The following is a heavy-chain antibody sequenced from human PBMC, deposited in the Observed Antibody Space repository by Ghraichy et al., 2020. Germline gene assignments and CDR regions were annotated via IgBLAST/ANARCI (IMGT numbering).Heavy chain of an antibody. CDR1: GGSISSSSYY. Sequence: SETLSLTCTVSGGSISSSSYYWGWIRQPPGKGLEWIGSIYYSGSTYYNPSLKSRVTISVDTSKNQFSLKLSSVTAADTAVYYCASDSYDSSGYYLGLHYWGQGTLVTVSS. D-gene: IGHD3-22*01. V-gene: IGHV4-39*01. CDR3: ASDSYDSSGYYLGLHY. J-gene: IGHJ4*02. CDR2: IYYSGST.